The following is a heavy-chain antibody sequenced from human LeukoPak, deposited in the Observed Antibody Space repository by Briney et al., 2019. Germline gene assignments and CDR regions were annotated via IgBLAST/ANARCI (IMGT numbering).Heavy chain of an antibody. CDR1: GFTFATYA. Sequence: PGGSLRLSCAASGFTFATYAMSWVRQAPGKGLVGVSLIKSDGNSAYYADSVKGRFTISRDDAKNTLFLQMNSLRAEDTAVYYCARDNSGSIDSWGQGTLVTVSS. CDR2: IKSDGNSA. CDR3: ARDNSGSIDS. V-gene: IGHV3-74*01. D-gene: IGHD3-10*01. J-gene: IGHJ4*02.